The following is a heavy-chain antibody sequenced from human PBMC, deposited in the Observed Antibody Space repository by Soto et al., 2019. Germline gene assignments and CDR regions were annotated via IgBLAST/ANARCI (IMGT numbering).Heavy chain of an antibody. CDR3: ARGLRKGIAAAGTGY. D-gene: IGHD6-13*01. J-gene: IGHJ4*02. CDR2: INHSGST. V-gene: IGHV4-34*01. Sequence: SETLSLTCAVYGGSFSGYYWSWIRQPPGKGLEWIGEINHSGSTNYNPSLKSRVTISVDTSKNQFSLKLSSVTAADTAVYYCARGLRKGIAAAGTGYWGQGTLVTVSS. CDR1: GGSFSGYY.